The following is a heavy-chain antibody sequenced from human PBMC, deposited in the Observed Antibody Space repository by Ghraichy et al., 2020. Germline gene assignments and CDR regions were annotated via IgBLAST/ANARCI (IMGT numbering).Heavy chain of an antibody. J-gene: IGHJ4*02. CDR1: GGSISSGGYY. Sequence: LSLTCTVSGGSISSGGYYWSWIRQHPGKGLEWIGYIYYSGSTYYNPSLKSRVTISVDTSKNQFSLKLSSVTAADTAVYYCARAYDSSGYYYLAPLNFDYWGQGTLVTVSS. V-gene: IGHV4-31*03. D-gene: IGHD3-22*01. CDR3: ARAYDSSGYYYLAPLNFDY. CDR2: IYYSGST.